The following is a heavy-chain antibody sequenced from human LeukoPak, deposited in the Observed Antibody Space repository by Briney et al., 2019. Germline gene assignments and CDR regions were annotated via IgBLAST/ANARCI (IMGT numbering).Heavy chain of an antibody. CDR3: AKGTAVDRQYFEN. CDR2: ISFDGSHK. CDR1: RFTFSACG. D-gene: IGHD1-1*01. Sequence: PGRSLRLSCAASRFTFSACGMHWVRQAPGKGLEWVAAISFDGSHKYYADSVKGRFTISRDNSMNTLYHRMNSLRAEDTAVYYCAKGTAVDRQYFENWGQGTLVTVSS. J-gene: IGHJ4*02. V-gene: IGHV3-30*18.